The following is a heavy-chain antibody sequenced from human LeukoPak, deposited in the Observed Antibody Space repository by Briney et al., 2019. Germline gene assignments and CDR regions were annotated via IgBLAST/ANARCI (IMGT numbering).Heavy chain of an antibody. V-gene: IGHV3-23*01. Sequence: GGSLRLSCAASGFTFSNYAMSWVRQAPGKGLEWVSGISSSGGSASYADSVKGRFTISRDNSKNTLFLQMNSLRAEDTAIYYCAKDAIGDSSGHYWWEFDYRGQGTLVTVSS. J-gene: IGHJ4*02. CDR3: AKDAIGDSSGHYWWEFDY. D-gene: IGHD3-22*01. CDR2: ISSSGGSA. CDR1: GFTFSNYA.